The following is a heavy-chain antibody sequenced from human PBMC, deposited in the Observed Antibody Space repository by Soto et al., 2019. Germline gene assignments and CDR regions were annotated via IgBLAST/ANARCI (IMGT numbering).Heavy chain of an antibody. V-gene: IGHV4-30-2*01. CDR2: IYHSGST. CDR1: GGSHSRGGSS. D-gene: IGHD3-10*01. CDR3: ARRDYYGSGSYNWVGP. J-gene: IGHJ5*02. Sequence: SATVSTTCTVSGGSHSRGGSSWSWIRQPPGKGLEWIGYIYHSGSTYYNQSLKSRVTISVDRSKNQFSLKLSSVTAADTAVYYCARRDYYGSGSYNWVGPWGQGTLVTVSS.